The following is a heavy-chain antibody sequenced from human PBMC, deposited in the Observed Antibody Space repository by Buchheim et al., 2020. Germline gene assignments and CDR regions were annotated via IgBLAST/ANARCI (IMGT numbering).Heavy chain of an antibody. V-gene: IGHV3-23*01. CDR2: ITSSGSTT. CDR1: EFTFSSYA. J-gene: IGHJ4*02. CDR3: AKDSGIRQGDY. Sequence: EVQLLESGGGLVQPGGSLRLSCAASEFTFSSYAMSWVRQAPGKGLEWVSAITSSGSTTYYADSAKGRFTISSDNSKNTLYLQMNSLRAEDTAVYYCAKDSGIRQGDYWGQGTL. D-gene: IGHD3-10*01.